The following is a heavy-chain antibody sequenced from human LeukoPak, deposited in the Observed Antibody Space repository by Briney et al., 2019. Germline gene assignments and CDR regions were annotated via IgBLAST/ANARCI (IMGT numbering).Heavy chain of an antibody. D-gene: IGHD2-15*01. CDR3: VRIGDFSGAY. CDR1: GDSISSGAYY. CDR2: IYHTGST. Sequence: SATLSLTCTVSGDSISSGAYYWTWIRQPPGKGLEWIGSIYHTGSTYNNPSLISRVTISIDRSKNQFSLNLSSVTAADTAVYYCVRIGDFSGAYWGQGTLVTVSS. J-gene: IGHJ4*02. V-gene: IGHV4-30-2*01.